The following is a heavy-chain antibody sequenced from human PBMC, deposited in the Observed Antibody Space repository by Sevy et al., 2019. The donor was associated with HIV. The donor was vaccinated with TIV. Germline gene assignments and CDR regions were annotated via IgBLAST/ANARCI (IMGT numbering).Heavy chain of an antibody. CDR3: TRWKAAQSIFDY. CDR2: LKSDVYGGTV. J-gene: IGHJ4*02. D-gene: IGHD6-13*01. V-gene: IGHV3-49*04. CDR1: GFTFGDYC. Sequence: GGSLRLSYTASGFTFGDYCMSWVRQAPGKGLEWVAFLKSDVYGGTVDHAASVRGRFVISRDDSKTIAYLQMNDLKTEGTGVYYCTRWKAAQSIFDYWGQGALVTVSS.